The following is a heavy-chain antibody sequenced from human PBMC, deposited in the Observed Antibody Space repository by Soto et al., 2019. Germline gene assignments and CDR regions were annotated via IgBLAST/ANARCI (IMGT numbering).Heavy chain of an antibody. CDR1: GGSISSSSYY. V-gene: IGHV4-39*01. Sequence: SETLSLTCTVSGGSISSSSYYWGWIRQPPGKGLEWIGSIYYSGSTYYNPSLKSRVTISVDTSKNQFSLKLSSVTAADTAVYYCARGYDFWSGYTKGPFDPWGQGTLVTVSS. J-gene: IGHJ5*02. CDR3: ARGYDFWSGYTKGPFDP. D-gene: IGHD3-3*01. CDR2: IYYSGST.